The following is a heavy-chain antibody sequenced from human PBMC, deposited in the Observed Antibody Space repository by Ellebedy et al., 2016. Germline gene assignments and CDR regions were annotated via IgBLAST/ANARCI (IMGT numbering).Heavy chain of an antibody. CDR2: IYYDGSI. V-gene: IGHV4-59*01. D-gene: IGHD6-19*01. CDR3: ARGGGSGWYGFDY. Sequence: SETLSLTCTVSGDSIGFYYWSWIRQPPGKGLAWIGYIYYDGSINYNPSLKSRVAMSVDTSKNQFSLRLSSVTAADTAVCYCARGGGSGWYGFDYWGQGTLVPVSS. CDR1: GDSIGFYY. J-gene: IGHJ4*02.